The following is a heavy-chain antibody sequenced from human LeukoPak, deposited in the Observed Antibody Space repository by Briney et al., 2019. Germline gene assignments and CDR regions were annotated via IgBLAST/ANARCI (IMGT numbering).Heavy chain of an antibody. CDR3: ARAWDYDFSSGYPSTTYFDY. Sequence: GGSLRLSCAASGFTFSSYSMNWVRQAPGKGLEWVSSISSSSSYIYYADSVKGRFTISRDNAKNSLYLQMNSLRAEDTAVYYCARAWDYDFSSGYPSTTYFDYWGQGTLVTVSS. CDR2: ISSSSSYI. J-gene: IGHJ4*02. CDR1: GFTFSSYS. V-gene: IGHV3-21*01. D-gene: IGHD3-3*01.